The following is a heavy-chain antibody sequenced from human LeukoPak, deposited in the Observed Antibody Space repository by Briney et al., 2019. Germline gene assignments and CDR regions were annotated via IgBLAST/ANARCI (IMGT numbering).Heavy chain of an antibody. D-gene: IGHD3-3*01. CDR3: AKENDFVY. CDR1: GFXFTNYY. Sequence: GGSLRLTCAASGFXFTNYYMNWVRQAPGKGLEWVAVISYDGTNKYYADSVKGRFTISRDNSKSTLYLQMNSLRAEDTAVYYCAKENDFVYWGQGTLVTVSS. CDR2: ISYDGTNK. V-gene: IGHV3-30*18. J-gene: IGHJ4*02.